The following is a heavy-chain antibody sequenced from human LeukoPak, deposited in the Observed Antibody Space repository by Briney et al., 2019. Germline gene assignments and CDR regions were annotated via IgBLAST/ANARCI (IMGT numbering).Heavy chain of an antibody. CDR1: GYTFTGYY. CDR3: ARDPGNEGFDY. D-gene: IGHD4-23*01. CDR2: INPNSGGI. J-gene: IGHJ4*02. V-gene: IGHV1-2*04. Sequence: ASVKVSCKASGYTFTGYYMHWVRQAPGQGLEWMGWINPNSGGINYAQKFQGWVTMTRDTSISTAYMELSRLRSDDTAVYYCARDPGNEGFDYWGQGTLVTVSS.